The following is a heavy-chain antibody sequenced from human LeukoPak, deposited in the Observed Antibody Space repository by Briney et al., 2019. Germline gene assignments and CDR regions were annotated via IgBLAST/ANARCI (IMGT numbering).Heavy chain of an antibody. CDR1: GGSVSSGSYY. D-gene: IGHD5-24*01. CDR3: ARAGPRDGHNYPPFDY. V-gene: IGHV4-61*01. CDR2: IYYSGST. Sequence: SETLSLTCTVSGGSVSSGSYYWSWIRQPPGKGLEWIGYIYYSGSTNYNPSLKSRVTISVDTSKNQFSLKLSSVTAADTAVYYCARAGPRDGHNYPPFDYWGQGTLVTVSS. J-gene: IGHJ4*02.